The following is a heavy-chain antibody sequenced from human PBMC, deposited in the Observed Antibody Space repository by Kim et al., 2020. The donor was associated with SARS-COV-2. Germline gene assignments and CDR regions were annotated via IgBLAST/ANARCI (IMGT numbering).Heavy chain of an antibody. CDR2: INAGNGNT. CDR3: ARLRAPDSSSSDNWFDP. V-gene: IGHV1-3*01. D-gene: IGHD6-13*01. Sequence: ASVKVSCKASGYTFTSYAMHWVRQAPGQRLEWMGWINAGNGNTKYSQKFQGRVTITRDTSASTAYMELSSLRSEDTAVYYCARLRAPDSSSSDNWFDPWGQGTLVTVSS. CDR1: GYTFTSYA. J-gene: IGHJ5*02.